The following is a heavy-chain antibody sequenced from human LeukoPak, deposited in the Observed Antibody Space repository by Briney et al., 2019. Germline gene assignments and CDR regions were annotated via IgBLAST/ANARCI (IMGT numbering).Heavy chain of an antibody. V-gene: IGHV3-30-3*01. CDR1: GFTFSSYA. CDR3: ARDRFGYSYAYFDY. CDR2: ISYDGSNK. D-gene: IGHD5-18*01. Sequence: GRSLRLSCAASGFTFSSYAMHWVRQAPGKGLEWVAVISYDGSNKYYADSVKGRFTISRDNSKNTLYLQMNSLRAEDAAVYYCARDRFGYSYAYFDYWGQGTLVTVSS. J-gene: IGHJ4*02.